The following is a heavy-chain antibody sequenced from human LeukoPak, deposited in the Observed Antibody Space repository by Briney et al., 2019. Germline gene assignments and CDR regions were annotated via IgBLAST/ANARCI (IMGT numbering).Heavy chain of an antibody. D-gene: IGHD3-10*01. CDR2: IYYSGST. CDR1: GGSISSSSYY. J-gene: IGHJ5*02. Sequence: SETLSLTCTVSGGSISSSSYYWVWIPQPPGKGLEWLGSIYYSGSTYYNPSLKSRVTISVDTSKNQFSLKLSSVTAADTAVYYCARPRSITMVRGNTNWFDPWGQGTLVTVSS. CDR3: ARPRSITMVRGNTNWFDP. V-gene: IGHV4-39*01.